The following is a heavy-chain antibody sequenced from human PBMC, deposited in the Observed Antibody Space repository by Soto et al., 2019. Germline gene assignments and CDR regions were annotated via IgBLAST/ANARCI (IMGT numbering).Heavy chain of an antibody. J-gene: IGHJ6*03. D-gene: IGHD2-2*01. Sequence: ASVKVSCKASGYTFTSYDINWARQATGQGLEWMGWMNPNSGNTGYAQKFQGRVTMTRNTSISTAYMELSSLRSEDTAVYYCARGPMIVVVPAARKTLYYYYYMDVWGKGTTVTVSS. V-gene: IGHV1-8*01. CDR1: GYTFTSYD. CDR3: ARGPMIVVVPAARKTLYYYYYMDV. CDR2: MNPNSGNT.